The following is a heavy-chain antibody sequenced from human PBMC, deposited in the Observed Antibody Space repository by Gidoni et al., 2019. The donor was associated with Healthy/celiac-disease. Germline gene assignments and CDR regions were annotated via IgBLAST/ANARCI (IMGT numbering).Heavy chain of an antibody. V-gene: IGHV1-69*01. CDR1: GGTLRQHA. J-gene: IGHJ5*02. CDR2: IIPIFGTA. CDR3: ARGGDPSLDTAMVVAYNWFDP. D-gene: IGHD5-18*01. Sequence: QVQLVQAGGGVTKPRSAGKVFCKGCGGTLRQHAIRWGRQAPVQGLEWMGGIIPIFGTANYAQKFQGRVTITADESTSTAYMELSSLRSEDTAVYYCARGGDPSLDTAMVVAYNWFDPWGQGTLVTVSS.